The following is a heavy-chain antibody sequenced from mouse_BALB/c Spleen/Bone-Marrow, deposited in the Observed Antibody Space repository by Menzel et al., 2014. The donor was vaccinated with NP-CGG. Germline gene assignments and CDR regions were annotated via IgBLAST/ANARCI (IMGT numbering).Heavy chain of an antibody. D-gene: IGHD1-1*01. V-gene: IGHV1S56*01. CDR3: ARGDYYYGRSRAWFAY. J-gene: IGHJ3*01. CDR2: IYPGDGST. CDR1: GYTFTSYY. Sequence: QVQLQQSGPELVKPGASVKMSCKASGYTFTSYYIHWVKQRPGQGLEWIGWIYPGDGSTKYNEKFKGKTTLTADKSSSTAYMLLSSLTSEDSVIYFCARGDYYYGRSRAWFAYWGQGTLVTVSA.